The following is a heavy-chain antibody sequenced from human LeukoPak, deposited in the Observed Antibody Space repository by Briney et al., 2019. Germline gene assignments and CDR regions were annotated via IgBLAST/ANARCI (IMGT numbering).Heavy chain of an antibody. CDR1: GYSISSGYY. CDR2: IYPADSDT. CDR3: AGRGTGTTLAFDY. Sequence: ETLSLTCTVSGYSISSGYYWGWIRQPPGKGLEWMGIIYPADSDTRYSPSFQGQVTISVDKSISTAYLQWSSLKASDTAIYYCAGRGTGTTLAFDYWGQGTLVTVSS. D-gene: IGHD1-1*01. V-gene: IGHV5-51*01. J-gene: IGHJ4*02.